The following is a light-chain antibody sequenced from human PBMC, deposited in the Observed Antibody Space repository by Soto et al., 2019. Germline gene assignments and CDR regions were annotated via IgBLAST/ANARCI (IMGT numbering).Light chain of an antibody. CDR3: SSYTSSSPYV. CDR1: SSDVGGYNY. J-gene: IGLJ1*01. CDR2: DVS. V-gene: IGLV2-14*01. Sequence: QSALTQPASVSGSPGQSITISCTGTSSDVGGYNYVSWYQQHPGKAPKLMIYDVSNRPSGVSNRFSGSQSGNTASLTISGLQAEDEADYYCSSYTSSSPYVFGTGTKVTVL.